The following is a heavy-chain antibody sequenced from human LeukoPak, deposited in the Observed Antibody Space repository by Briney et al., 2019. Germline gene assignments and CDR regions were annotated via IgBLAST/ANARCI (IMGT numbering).Heavy chain of an antibody. Sequence: PGGSLRLSCAASGFTFSSYAMHWVRQAPGKGLEWVAVISYDGSNKYYADSVKGRFTISRDNSKNTSYLQMNSLRAEDTAVYYCAKRGTIWGQGTMVTVSS. J-gene: IGHJ3*02. CDR2: ISYDGSNK. D-gene: IGHD3-16*01. CDR3: AKRGTI. V-gene: IGHV3-30*04. CDR1: GFTFSSYA.